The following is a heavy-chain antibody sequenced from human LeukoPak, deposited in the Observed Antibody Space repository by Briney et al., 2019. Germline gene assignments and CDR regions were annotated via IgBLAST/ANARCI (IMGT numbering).Heavy chain of an antibody. CDR2: IYSAGNT. Sequence: GGSLRLSCAASGFTVSSNYMSWVRQAPGKGLEWVSFIYSAGNTYYADFVKGRFTISRHTSKNTLYLQMNSLRAEDTAVYYCAKDLLGLLRNFDWLPDWGQGTLVTVSS. CDR3: AKDLLGLLRNFDWLPD. CDR1: GFTVSSNY. V-gene: IGHV3-53*01. J-gene: IGHJ4*02. D-gene: IGHD3-9*01.